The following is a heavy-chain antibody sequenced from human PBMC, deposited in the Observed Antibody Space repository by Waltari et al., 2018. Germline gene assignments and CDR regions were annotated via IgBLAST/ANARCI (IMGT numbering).Heavy chain of an antibody. Sequence: EVQLVESGGGLVQPGGSLRLSCAASGFTFSSYSMNWVRQAPGKGLEWVSYISSSSTIYYADSVKGRFTISRDNAKNSLYLQMNSLRAEDTAVYYCAREQSRAFDYWGQGTLVTVSS. V-gene: IGHV3-48*01. CDR2: ISSSSTI. D-gene: IGHD6-19*01. J-gene: IGHJ4*02. CDR1: GFTFSSYS. CDR3: AREQSRAFDY.